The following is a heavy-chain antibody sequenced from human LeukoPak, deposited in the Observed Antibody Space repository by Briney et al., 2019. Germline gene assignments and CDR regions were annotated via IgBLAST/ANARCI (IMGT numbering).Heavy chain of an antibody. V-gene: IGHV4-34*01. J-gene: IGHJ6*03. CDR2: IYHSGST. D-gene: IGHD3-22*01. Sequence: PSETLSLTCAVYGGSFSGYYWSWIRQPPGKGLEWIGSIYHSGSTYYNPSLKSRVTISVDTSKNQFSLKLSSVTAADTAVYYCTRGSIAYYYMDVWGKGTTVTISS. CDR3: TRGSIAYYYMDV. CDR1: GGSFSGYY.